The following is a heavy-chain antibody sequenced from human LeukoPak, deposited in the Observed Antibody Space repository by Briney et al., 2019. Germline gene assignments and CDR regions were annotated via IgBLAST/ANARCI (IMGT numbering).Heavy chain of an antibody. CDR1: GGSISSYY. Sequence: PSETLSLTCTVSGGSISSYYWSWIRQPPGMGLEWIGYIYYSGSTNYNPSLKSRVTISVDTSKNQFSLKLSSVTAADTAVYYCAASGYSYGYYYYGMDVWGQGTTVTVSS. J-gene: IGHJ6*02. CDR3: AASGYSYGYYYYGMDV. CDR2: IYYSGST. V-gene: IGHV4-59*08. D-gene: IGHD5-18*01.